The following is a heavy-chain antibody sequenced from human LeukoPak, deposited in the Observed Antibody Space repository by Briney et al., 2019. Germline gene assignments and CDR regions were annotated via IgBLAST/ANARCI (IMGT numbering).Heavy chain of an antibody. CDR3: ARGQRVGHGDY. D-gene: IGHD6-25*01. CDR2: IIPIFGTA. Sequence: EASVKVSCKASGGTLSSYAISWVRQAPGQGLEWMGGIIPIFGTANYAQKFQGRVTITADESTSTAYMELSSLRSEDTAVYYCARGQRVGHGDYWGQGTLVTVSS. CDR1: GGTLSSYA. V-gene: IGHV1-69*01. J-gene: IGHJ4*02.